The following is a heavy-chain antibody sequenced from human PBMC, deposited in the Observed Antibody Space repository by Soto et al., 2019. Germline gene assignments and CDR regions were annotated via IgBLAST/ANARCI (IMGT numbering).Heavy chain of an antibody. CDR2: ISSSSSYI. CDR3: ARDRIAARQPYYYYGMDV. D-gene: IGHD6-6*01. CDR1: GFTFSSYS. Sequence: GGSLRLSCAASGFTFSSYSMNWVRQAPGKGLEWVSSISSSSSYIYYADSVKGRFTISRDNAKNSLYLQMDSLRAEDTAVYYCARDRIAARQPYYYYGMDVWGQGTTVTVS. J-gene: IGHJ6*02. V-gene: IGHV3-21*01.